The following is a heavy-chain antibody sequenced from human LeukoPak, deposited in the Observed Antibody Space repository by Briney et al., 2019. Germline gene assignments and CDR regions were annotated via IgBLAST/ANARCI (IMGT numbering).Heavy chain of an antibody. Sequence: GGSLRLSCTASGFTFSNYGMHWVRQAPGKGLEWVAFIRHDGSNKDYADSVKGRFTISRDNSKNTLYLQMNSLRSEDMAVYYCARGPVPYSSSSSWFDPWGQGTLVTVSS. CDR3: ARGPVPYSSSSSWFDP. J-gene: IGHJ5*02. D-gene: IGHD6-6*01. CDR1: GFTFSNYG. V-gene: IGHV3-30*02. CDR2: IRHDGSNK.